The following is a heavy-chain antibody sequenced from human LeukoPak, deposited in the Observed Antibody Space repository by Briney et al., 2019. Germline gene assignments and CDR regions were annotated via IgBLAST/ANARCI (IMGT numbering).Heavy chain of an antibody. Sequence: TGGSLRLSCAASGFTFDDYAMHWVRHAPGKGLEWVSGISWNSGSIGYADSVKGRFTISRDNAKNSLYLQMNSLRAEDTALYYCAKDIYGYSQYGPFDYWGQGTLVTVSS. CDR1: GFTFDDYA. D-gene: IGHD5-18*01. CDR2: ISWNSGSI. J-gene: IGHJ4*02. CDR3: AKDIYGYSQYGPFDY. V-gene: IGHV3-9*01.